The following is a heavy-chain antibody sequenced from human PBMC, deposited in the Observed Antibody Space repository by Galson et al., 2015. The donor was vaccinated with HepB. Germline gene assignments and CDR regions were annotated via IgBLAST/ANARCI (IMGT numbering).Heavy chain of an antibody. V-gene: IGHV3-30*02. CDR1: GFTFSGFG. J-gene: IGHJ5*02. CDR3: AKAGGIAAAGTRDALDP. CDR2: IHFDGGHK. D-gene: IGHD6-13*01. Sequence: SLRLSCAASGFTFSGFGMHWVRQAPGKGLEWVAFIHFDGGHKYYADSVKGRFTISRDNSKNTLYLQVNSLRAEDTAVYYCAKAGGIAAAGTRDALDPWGQGTLVTVSS.